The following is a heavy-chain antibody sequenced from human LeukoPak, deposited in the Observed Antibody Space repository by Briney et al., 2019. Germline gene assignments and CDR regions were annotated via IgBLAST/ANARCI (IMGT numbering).Heavy chain of an antibody. J-gene: IGHJ4*02. V-gene: IGHV1-2*02. CDR1: GYTFTGYY. Sequence: ASVKLSCKASGYTFTGYYMHWVRQAPGQGLEWMGWINPNSGGTNYAQKFQGRVTMTRDTSISTAYMELSRLRSDDTAVYYCARDLGSAAGTGFDYWGQGTPVTFSS. CDR2: INPNSGGT. CDR3: ARDLGSAAGTGFDY. D-gene: IGHD6-13*01.